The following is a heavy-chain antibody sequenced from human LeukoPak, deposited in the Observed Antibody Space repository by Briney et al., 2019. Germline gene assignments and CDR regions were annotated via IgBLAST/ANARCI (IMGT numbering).Heavy chain of an antibody. J-gene: IGHJ3*02. D-gene: IGHD5-18*01. CDR2: IYYSGST. V-gene: IGHV4-30-4*08. Sequence: SWIRQPPGKGLEWIGYIYYSGSTYYNPSLKSRVTISVGTSKNQFSLKLSSVTAADTAVYYCARGMVTAGAFDIWGQGTMVTVSS. CDR3: ARGMVTAGAFDI.